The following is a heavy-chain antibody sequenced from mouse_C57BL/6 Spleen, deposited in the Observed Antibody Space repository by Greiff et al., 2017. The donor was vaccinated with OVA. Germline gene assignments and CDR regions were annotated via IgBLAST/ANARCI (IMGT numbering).Heavy chain of an antibody. CDR1: GYSFTDYN. V-gene: IGHV1-39*01. CDR2: INPNYGTT. CDR3: ARSRGNYWYFDV. J-gene: IGHJ1*03. Sequence: VHLQQSGPELVKPGASVKISCKASGYSFTDYNMNWVKQSNGKSLEWIGVINPNYGTTSYNQKFKGKATLTVDQSSSTAYMQLNTLTSDDSAVYYCARSRGNYWYFDVWGTGTTVTVSS.